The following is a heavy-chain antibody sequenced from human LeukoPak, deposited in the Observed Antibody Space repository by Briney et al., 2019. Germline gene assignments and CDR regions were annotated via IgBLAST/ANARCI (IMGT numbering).Heavy chain of an antibody. CDR3: ARGMSGDGDIVHYYFDQ. J-gene: IGHJ4*02. Sequence: GSLRLSCAASGFTFSSYWMSWIRQAPGKGLEWIGEIYPGGSPNYRPSLKNRVTISTDMSKNQFSLKMKSVTAADTAVYFCARGMSGDGDIVHYYFDQWGQGTPVTVSS. CDR2: IYPGGSP. CDR1: GFTFSSYW. V-gene: IGHV4-34*01. D-gene: IGHD4-17*01.